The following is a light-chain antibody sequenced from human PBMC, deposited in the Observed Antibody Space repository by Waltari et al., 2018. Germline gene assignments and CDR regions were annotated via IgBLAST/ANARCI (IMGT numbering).Light chain of an antibody. CDR2: RNN. Sequence: QSVVTQPPSASGTPGQRVTIPCSGSSSNIGSHYVYWYQQLPGTAPKLLIDRNNERPSGVPDRFSGSTSGTSASLAISGLRSEDEGDYYCAAWDDSLSAVVFGGGTKLTVL. V-gene: IGLV1-47*01. CDR3: AAWDDSLSAVV. J-gene: IGLJ2*01. CDR1: SSNIGSHY.